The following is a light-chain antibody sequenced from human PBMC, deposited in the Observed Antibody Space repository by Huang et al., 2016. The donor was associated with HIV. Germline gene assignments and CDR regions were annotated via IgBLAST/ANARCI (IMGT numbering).Light chain of an antibody. CDR3: QQYKSYPYT. Sequence: DIQLTQSPSTLSASVGDRVTITCRASQNINNWLAWYQQKQGKAPKLLIYDASTLESGGPSRFSGSGSGTDFTLTISSLQPDDFATYYCQQYKSYPYTFGQGTKLEIK. V-gene: IGKV1-5*01. CDR1: QNINNW. CDR2: DAS. J-gene: IGKJ2*01.